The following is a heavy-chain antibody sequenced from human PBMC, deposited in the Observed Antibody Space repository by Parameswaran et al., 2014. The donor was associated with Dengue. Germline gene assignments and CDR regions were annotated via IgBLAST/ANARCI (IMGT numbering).Heavy chain of an antibody. V-gene: IGHV3-30*04. Sequence: VRQMPGKGLEWVAVISYDGSNKYYADSVKGRFTISRDNSKNTLYLQMNSLRAEDTAVYYCARDQGYSGKRLHFDYWGQGTLVTVSS. CDR3: ARDQGYSGKRLHFDY. D-gene: IGHD2-21*01. CDR2: ISYDGSNK. J-gene: IGHJ4*02.